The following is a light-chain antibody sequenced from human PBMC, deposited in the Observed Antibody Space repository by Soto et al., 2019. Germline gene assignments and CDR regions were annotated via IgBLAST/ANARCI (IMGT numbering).Light chain of an antibody. CDR3: SSYTRRSTRV. CDR2: EVS. Sequence: QSALTQPASVSGSPGQSLTISCTGTSSDVGGYNYVSWYQQHPGKAPKLMIYEVSNRPSGVSNRFSGSKSGNTASLTIDGLQAEDEDDYYCSSYTRRSTRVFGGGTKLTVL. V-gene: IGLV2-14*01. CDR1: SSDVGGYNY. J-gene: IGLJ3*02.